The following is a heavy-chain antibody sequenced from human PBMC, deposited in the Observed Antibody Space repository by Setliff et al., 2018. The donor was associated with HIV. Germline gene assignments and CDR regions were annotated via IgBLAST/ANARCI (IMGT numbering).Heavy chain of an antibody. Sequence: PGGSLRLSCAASGFTFGSYAMSWVRQAPGKGLEWVSYISGSSRTIYYADSVKGRFTISRDNSKNTLYLQMNSLRAEDTAVYFCAKSRLLGWELLPGDSWGQGTLVTVSS. CDR2: ISGSSRTI. CDR3: AKSRLLGWELLPGDS. CDR1: GFTFGSYA. V-gene: IGHV3-23*01. D-gene: IGHD1-26*01. J-gene: IGHJ4*02.